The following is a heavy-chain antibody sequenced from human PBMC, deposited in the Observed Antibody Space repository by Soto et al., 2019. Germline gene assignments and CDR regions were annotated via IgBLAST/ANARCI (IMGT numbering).Heavy chain of an antibody. D-gene: IGHD6-19*01. Sequence: QVPLVQSGAEVKKPGASVKVSCKASGYTFTSYGISWVRQAPGQGLEWMGWMRAYNGYTNYAQKFQGRVTVTTDTSTSTAYMELRNLISDDTAIYYCARASDGYRSGWYVGYFDFWGQGTLVTVSS. CDR2: MRAYNGYT. CDR3: ARASDGYRSGWYVGYFDF. CDR1: GYTFTSYG. V-gene: IGHV1-18*04. J-gene: IGHJ4*02.